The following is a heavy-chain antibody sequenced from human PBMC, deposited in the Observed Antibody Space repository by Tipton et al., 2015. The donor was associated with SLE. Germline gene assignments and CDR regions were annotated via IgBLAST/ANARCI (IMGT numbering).Heavy chain of an antibody. Sequence: TLSLTCTVAGDSIDSGSFYWSWIRQPAGKGLEWIGHIYTSGSTKYNPSLQRRVSISIDSPKNQFSLRLTSVTAADTAVYYCATGRGADGYYTYGLDVWGQGTTVTVSS. CDR1: GDSIDSGSFY. CDR2: IYTSGST. CDR3: ATGRGADGYYTYGLDV. V-gene: IGHV4-61*09. D-gene: IGHD1-26*01. J-gene: IGHJ6*02.